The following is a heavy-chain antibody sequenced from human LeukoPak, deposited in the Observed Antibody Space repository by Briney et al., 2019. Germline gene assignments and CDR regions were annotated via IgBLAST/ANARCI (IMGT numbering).Heavy chain of an antibody. D-gene: IGHD6-6*01. J-gene: IGHJ4*02. CDR3: AKDLLSSTQSGY. Sequence: PGGSLRLSXAASGFTFSSYGMHWVRQAPGKGLEWVAVIWYDGSNKYYADSVKGRFTISRDNSKNTLYLQMNSLRAEDTAVYYCAKDLLSSTQSGYWGQGTLVTVSS. CDR2: IWYDGSNK. CDR1: GFTFSSYG. V-gene: IGHV3-33*06.